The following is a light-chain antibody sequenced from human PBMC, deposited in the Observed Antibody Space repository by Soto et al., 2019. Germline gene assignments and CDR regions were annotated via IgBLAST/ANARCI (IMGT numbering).Light chain of an antibody. CDR2: GVF. CDR1: QSVSSSY. CDR3: QQSGDSQWT. Sequence: EIVLTQSPGTLSLSPGERATLSCRASQSVSSSYLAWYQQKPGQAPRLLIRGVFIRAAGIPDRFSGSGSETDFTLTISRLEPEDFAVYYCQQSGDSQWTFGQGTKVDI. J-gene: IGKJ1*01. V-gene: IGKV3-20*01.